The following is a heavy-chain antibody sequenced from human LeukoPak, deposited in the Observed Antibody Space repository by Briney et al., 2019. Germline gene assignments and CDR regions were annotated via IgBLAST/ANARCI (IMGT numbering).Heavy chain of an antibody. Sequence: SETLSLTCTVSGYSISSGYYWGWIRQPPGKGLEWIGSIYHSGSTYHNPSLKSRVTISVDTSKNQFSLKLSSVTAADTAVYYCANWFDPWGQGTLVTVSS. CDR3: ANWFDP. CDR1: GYSISSGYY. V-gene: IGHV4-38-2*02. J-gene: IGHJ5*02. CDR2: IYHSGST.